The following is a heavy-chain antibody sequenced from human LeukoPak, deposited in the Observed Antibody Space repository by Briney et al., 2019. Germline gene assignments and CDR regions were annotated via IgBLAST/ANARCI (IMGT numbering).Heavy chain of an antibody. CDR1: GGSISSSY. Sequence: PSETLSLTCTVSGGSISSSYWSWIRQPPGKGLEWIGYIYYSGSTYYKPSLRSRVTMSVDTSKNQLSLKLSSVTAADTAVYYCAREVGATHYWGQGTLVTVSS. J-gene: IGHJ4*02. CDR2: IYYSGST. D-gene: IGHD1-26*01. V-gene: IGHV4-59*08. CDR3: AREVGATHY.